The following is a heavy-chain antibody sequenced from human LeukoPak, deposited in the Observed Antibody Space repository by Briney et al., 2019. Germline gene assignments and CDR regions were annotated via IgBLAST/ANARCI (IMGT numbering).Heavy chain of an antibody. CDR3: ARGPRTGWDPSGYFDY. V-gene: IGHV1-2*04. J-gene: IGHJ4*02. CDR1: GYTFTGYY. CDR2: INPNSGGT. Sequence: ASVKVSCKASGYTFTGYYMHWVRQAPGQGLEWMGWINPNSGGTNYAQKFQGWVTMTRDTSISTAYMELSRLRSDDTAVYYCARGPRTGWDPSGYFDYWVQGTLVTVSS. D-gene: IGHD1-26*01.